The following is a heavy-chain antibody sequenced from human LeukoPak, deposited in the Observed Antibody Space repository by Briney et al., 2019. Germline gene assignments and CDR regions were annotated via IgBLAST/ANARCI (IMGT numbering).Heavy chain of an antibody. Sequence: PSETLSLTCTISGGSVASTGCYWGWIRQPPGKGLEWIGSAYYTGEIYSTPSLKSRLTISVDTSKNQFALTLTSVTAPDTAVYYCGRHVSNGWDYHYGLDVWGQGTTVTVSS. CDR2: AYYTGEI. D-gene: IGHD6-19*01. V-gene: IGHV4-39*01. CDR3: GRHVSNGWDYHYGLDV. CDR1: GGSVASTGCY. J-gene: IGHJ6*02.